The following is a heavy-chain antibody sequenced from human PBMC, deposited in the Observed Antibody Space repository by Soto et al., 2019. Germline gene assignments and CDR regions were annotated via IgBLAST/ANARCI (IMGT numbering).Heavy chain of an antibody. Sequence: GSSVKVSCKAPGYTFTSSCSSWVRQDPGQGLGWMGWISAYNGNTNYAQKLQGRVTMTTDTSTSTAYMELRSLRSDDTAVYYCAREVVRVAGTRWFDPWGQGTLVTVSS. D-gene: IGHD6-19*01. CDR1: GYTFTSSC. J-gene: IGHJ5*02. CDR2: ISAYNGNT. V-gene: IGHV1-18*01. CDR3: AREVVRVAGTRWFDP.